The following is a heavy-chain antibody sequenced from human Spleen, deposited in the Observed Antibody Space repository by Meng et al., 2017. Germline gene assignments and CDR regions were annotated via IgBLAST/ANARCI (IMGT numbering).Heavy chain of an antibody. CDR1: GDTFTSYG. Sequence: AAVKVSCKASGDTFTSYGISWVRQAPGEGREGMGWISAYNGNTNYAQKLQGRVIMTTDTSTSTAYMELMSLRSGDTAVYYCARDRDSSSRYYYYYGRDVWGRGTTVTVSS. J-gene: IGHJ6*02. CDR2: ISAYNGNT. D-gene: IGHD6-13*01. V-gene: IGHV1-18*01. CDR3: ARDRDSSSRYYYYYGRDV.